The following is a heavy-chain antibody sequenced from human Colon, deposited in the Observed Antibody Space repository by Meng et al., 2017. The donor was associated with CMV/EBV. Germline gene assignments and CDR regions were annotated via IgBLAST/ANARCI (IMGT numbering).Heavy chain of an antibody. CDR1: GFIFSAYT. CDR3: ARAGLRAVEATRSDY. D-gene: IGHD6-19*01. CDR2: MKEDGSEI. V-gene: IGHV3-7*01. Sequence: GGSLRLSCAASGFIFSAYTMSWVRQAPGKGLEWVARMKEDGSEIYYVDSVKGRFTISRDNAKKSLYLQMNSLRAEDTAVYYCARAGLRAVEATRSDYWGQGTLVTVSS. J-gene: IGHJ4*02.